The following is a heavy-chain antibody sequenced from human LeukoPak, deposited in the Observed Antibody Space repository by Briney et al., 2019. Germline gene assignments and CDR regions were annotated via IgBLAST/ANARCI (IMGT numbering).Heavy chain of an antibody. CDR1: GYTFTSYG. CDR3: ARDNDQLGSGSYYFDY. D-gene: IGHD3-10*01. V-gene: IGHV1-18*01. Sequence: ASVKVSCKASGYTFTSYGISWVRQAPGQGLEWMGWISAYKGNTNYAQKLQGRVTMTTDTSTSTAYMELRSLRSDDTAVYYCARDNDQLGSGSYYFDYWGQGTLVTVSS. J-gene: IGHJ4*02. CDR2: ISAYKGNT.